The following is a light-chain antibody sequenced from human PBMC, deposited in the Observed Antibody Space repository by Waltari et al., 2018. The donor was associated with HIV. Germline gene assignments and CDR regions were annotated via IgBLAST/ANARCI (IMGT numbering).Light chain of an antibody. CDR2: EDN. CDR1: SGSIASYY. Sequence: NFMLTQPHSVSESPGKTVIISCSRSSGSIASYYVQWYQQRPGGSPTTVIYEDNQRPSGVPDRFSGSIDSSSNSASLTISGLKTEDEADYYCQSYDSNNVLFGGGTKLTVL. J-gene: IGLJ2*01. V-gene: IGLV6-57*01. CDR3: QSYDSNNVL.